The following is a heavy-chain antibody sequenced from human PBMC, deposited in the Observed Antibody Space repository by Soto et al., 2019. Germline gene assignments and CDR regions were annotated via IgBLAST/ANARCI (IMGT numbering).Heavy chain of an antibody. Sequence: GASVKVSCKASGYTFTGYYMHWVRQAPGQGLEWMGWINPNSGGTNYAQKFQGWVTMTRDTSISTAYMELSRLRSDDTAVYYCARGRLLLWFGELSPNWFDPWGQGTLVTGSS. D-gene: IGHD3-10*01. CDR2: INPNSGGT. J-gene: IGHJ5*02. V-gene: IGHV1-2*04. CDR1: GYTFTGYY. CDR3: ARGRLLLWFGELSPNWFDP.